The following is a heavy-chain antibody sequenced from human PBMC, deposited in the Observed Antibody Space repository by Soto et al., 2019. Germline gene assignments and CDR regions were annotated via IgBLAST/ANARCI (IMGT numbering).Heavy chain of an antibody. J-gene: IGHJ6*02. CDR3: ASSISVAGNYYYYGMDV. CDR1: GYSFTSYW. CDR2: IDPSDSYT. Sequence: GESLKISCNGSGYSFTSYWISWVRQMPGKGLEWMGRIDPSDSYTNYSPSFQGHVTISADKSISTAYLQWSSLKASDTAMYYCASSISVAGNYYYYGMDVWGQGTLVTVSS. V-gene: IGHV5-10-1*01. D-gene: IGHD6-19*01.